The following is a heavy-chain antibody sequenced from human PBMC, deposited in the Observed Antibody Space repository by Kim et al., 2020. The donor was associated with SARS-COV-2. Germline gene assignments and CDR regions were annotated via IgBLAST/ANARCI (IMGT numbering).Heavy chain of an antibody. J-gene: IGHJ3*02. CDR1: GFTFSNAW. Sequence: GGSLRLSCAASGFTFSNAWMSWVRQAPGKGLEWVGRIKSKTDGGTTDYAAPVKGRFTISRDDSKNTLYLQMNSLKTEDTAVYYCTTDRPSEYYYDSSGYYYWDAFDIWGQGTMVTVSS. D-gene: IGHD3-22*01. CDR3: TTDRPSEYYYDSSGYYYWDAFDI. CDR2: IKSKTDGGTT. V-gene: IGHV3-15*01.